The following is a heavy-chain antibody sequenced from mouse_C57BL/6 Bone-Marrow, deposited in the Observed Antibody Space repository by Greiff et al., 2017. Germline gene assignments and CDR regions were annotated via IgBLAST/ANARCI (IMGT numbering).Heavy chain of an antibody. V-gene: IGHV2-5*01. D-gene: IGHD2-4*01. CDR3: AKKGGLRRGWYFDV. CDR1: GFSLTSYG. Sequence: QVQLKESGPGLVQPSQSLSITCTVSGFSLTSYGVHWVRQSPGKGLEWLGVIWRGGSTDYNAAFMSRLSITKDNSKSQVFFKMNRLQADDTAIYYCAKKGGLRRGWYFDVWGTGTTVTVSS. CDR2: IWRGGST. J-gene: IGHJ1*03.